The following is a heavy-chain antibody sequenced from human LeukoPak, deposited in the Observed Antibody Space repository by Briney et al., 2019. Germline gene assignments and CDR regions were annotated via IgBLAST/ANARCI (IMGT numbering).Heavy chain of an antibody. D-gene: IGHD3-3*01. Sequence: SQTLSLTCTVSDGSISGGSYYWSWIRQPAGKGLEWIGRIYASGSTDYNPSLKSRLTISVDTSKNQFSLRLTSVTAADTAVYYCAREKNDYNFWTGGYYMDVWGKGTTVTVSS. CDR1: DGSISGGSYY. CDR3: AREKNDYNFWTGGYYMDV. V-gene: IGHV4-61*02. J-gene: IGHJ6*03. CDR2: IYASGST.